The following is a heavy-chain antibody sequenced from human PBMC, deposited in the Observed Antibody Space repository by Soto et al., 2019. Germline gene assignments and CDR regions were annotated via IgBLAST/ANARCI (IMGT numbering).Heavy chain of an antibody. CDR2: LNPRNGQT. Sequence: QVPLVQSGAEVKKPGASVKVSCQTSGYNFSAYYFNWVRQAAGQGPEWMGWLNPRNGQTGYVQKFRGRVTMSRDTSIATVYLELSRITSADTALYFCARETDTSMVDYWGQGTLVTVSS. D-gene: IGHD5-18*01. V-gene: IGHV1-8*01. CDR3: ARETDTSMVDY. CDR1: GYNFSAYY. J-gene: IGHJ4*02.